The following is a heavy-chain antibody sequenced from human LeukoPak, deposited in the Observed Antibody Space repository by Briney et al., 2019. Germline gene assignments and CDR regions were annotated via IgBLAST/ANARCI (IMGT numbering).Heavy chain of an antibody. J-gene: IGHJ3*02. V-gene: IGHV4-59*08. CDR2: IYYSGST. D-gene: IGHD5-24*01. CDR3: ARLQITPRSPDAFDI. Sequence: ASETLSLTCTVSGGSISSYYWSWIRQPPGKGLEWIGYIYYSGSTNYNPSLKSRVTISVDTSKNQFSLKLSSVTAADTAVYYCARLQITPRSPDAFDIWGQGTMVTVSS. CDR1: GGSISSYY.